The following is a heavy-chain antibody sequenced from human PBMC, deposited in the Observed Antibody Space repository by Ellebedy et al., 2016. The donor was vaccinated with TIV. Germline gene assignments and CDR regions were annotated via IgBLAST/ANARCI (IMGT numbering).Heavy chain of an antibody. CDR2: ISAYNGNT. D-gene: IGHD3-22*01. CDR3: ARGHYYDSSGYYYY. CDR1: GYTFTSYG. J-gene: IGHJ4*02. V-gene: IGHV1-18*01. Sequence: AASVKVSCKASGYTFTSYGISWVRQAPGQGLEWMGWISAYNGNTNYAQKLQGRVTMTTDTSTSTAYMELRSLRSDDTAVYYCARGHYYDSSGYYYYWGQGTLVTVSS.